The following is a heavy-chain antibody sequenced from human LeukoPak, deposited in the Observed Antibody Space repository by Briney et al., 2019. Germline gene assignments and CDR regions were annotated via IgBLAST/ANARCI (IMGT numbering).Heavy chain of an antibody. D-gene: IGHD2-2*01. J-gene: IGHJ5*02. CDR1: GYTFTGYY. CDR3: AREVDRYCSSTSCYRGVNWFDP. CDR2: INANSGGT. V-gene: IGHV1-2*04. Sequence: ASVKVSCKASGYTFTGYYMHWVRQAPGQGLEWMGWINANSGGTNYAQKFQGWVTMTRDTSISTAYMELSRLRSGDTAVYYCAREVDRYCSSTSCYRGVNWFDPWGQGTLVTVSS.